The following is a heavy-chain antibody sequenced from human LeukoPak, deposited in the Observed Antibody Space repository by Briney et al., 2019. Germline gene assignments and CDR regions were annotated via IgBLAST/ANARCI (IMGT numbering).Heavy chain of an antibody. J-gene: IGHJ4*02. Sequence: PGGSLRLSCAASGFTFSSYEMNWVRQAPGKGLEWVSYISSSGSTIYYADSVKGRFTISRDNAKNSLYLQMNSLRAEDTAVYYCARGTYYYDRNFDYWGQGTLVTVSS. CDR3: ARGTYYYDRNFDY. CDR1: GFTFSSYE. V-gene: IGHV3-48*03. D-gene: IGHD3-22*01. CDR2: ISSSGSTI.